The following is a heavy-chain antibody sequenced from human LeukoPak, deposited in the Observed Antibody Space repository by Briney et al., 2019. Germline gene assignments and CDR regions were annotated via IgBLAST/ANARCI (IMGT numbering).Heavy chain of an antibody. CDR2: IYYSGST. CDR1: GGSISSGSYY. Sequence: SQTLSLTCTVSGGSISSGSYYWSWIRQPPGKGLEWIGYIYYSGSTNYNPSLKSRVTISVDTSKNQFSLKLSSVTAADTAVYYCARAVEMATFFDYWGQGTLVTVSS. V-gene: IGHV4-61*01. CDR3: ARAVEMATFFDY. D-gene: IGHD5-24*01. J-gene: IGHJ4*02.